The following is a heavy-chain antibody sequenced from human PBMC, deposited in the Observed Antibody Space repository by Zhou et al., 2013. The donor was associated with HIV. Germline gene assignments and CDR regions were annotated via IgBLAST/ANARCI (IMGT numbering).Heavy chain of an antibody. CDR1: GYSFNSHG. D-gene: IGHD3-22*01. Sequence: QVQLVQSGAEVKKPGASVKVSCKASGYSFNSHGISWVRQAPGQGLEWMGWISGNNGNTKFAQKFHGRVTMTTDTSTSTAYMEVRSLRSDDTAVYYCARDLNYYDSSALSGAFDIWGHGTMVTVSS. CDR3: ARDLNYYDSSALSGAFDI. CDR2: ISGNNGNT. V-gene: IGHV1-18*01. J-gene: IGHJ3*02.